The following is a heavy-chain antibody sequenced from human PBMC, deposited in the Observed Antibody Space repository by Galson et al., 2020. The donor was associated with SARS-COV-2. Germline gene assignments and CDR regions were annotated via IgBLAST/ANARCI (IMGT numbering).Heavy chain of an antibody. J-gene: IGHJ6*02. CDR3: AKDCAAAGEYGMDV. D-gene: IGHD6-13*01. CDR1: GFTFDDYA. Sequence: GGSLRLSCAASGFTFDDYAMHWVRQAPGKGLEWVAGISYDSRIIDYADSVKGRFTISRDNAKNSLYLRMNSLRGEDTALYYCAKDCAAAGEYGMDVWGQGTTVTVSS. CDR2: ISYDSRII. V-gene: IGHV3-9*01.